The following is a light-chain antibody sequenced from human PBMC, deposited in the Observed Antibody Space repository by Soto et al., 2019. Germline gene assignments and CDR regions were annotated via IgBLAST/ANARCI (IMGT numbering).Light chain of an antibody. CDR2: LGS. V-gene: IGKV2-28*01. J-gene: IGKJ1*01. Sequence: DIVMTQFPLSLPVTPGEPASISCRSSQSLLQNGYTYLDWYLQKPGQSPQLLIYLGSNRASGVPDRFSGSGSGTAFTLKISRVEPEDVGVYDCMQALQTPWTFGQGTKVEIK. CDR1: QSLLQNGYTY. CDR3: MQALQTPWT.